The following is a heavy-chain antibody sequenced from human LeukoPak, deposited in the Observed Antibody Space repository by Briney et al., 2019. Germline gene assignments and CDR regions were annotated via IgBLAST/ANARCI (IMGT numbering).Heavy chain of an antibody. D-gene: IGHD2-21*02. CDR2: IYYSGST. J-gene: IGHJ4*02. V-gene: IGHV4-39*01. CDR3: ARQSSERGGDKYYFDY. CDR1: GGSISSSSYY. Sequence: PSETLSLTCTVSGGSISSSSYYWGWIRQPPGKGLEWIGSIYYSGSTYYNPSLKSRVTISVDTSKNQFSLKLSSVTAADTAVYYCARQSSERGGDKYYFDYWGQGTLVTVSS.